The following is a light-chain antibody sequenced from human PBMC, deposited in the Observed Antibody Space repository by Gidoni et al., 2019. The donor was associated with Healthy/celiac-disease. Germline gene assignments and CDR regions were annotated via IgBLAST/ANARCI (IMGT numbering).Light chain of an antibody. V-gene: IGLV3-1*01. Sequence: SYELTQPPSVSVSPGQTASLTCSGDKWGDISACWYQQKPGQSPVLVISSDSKRPSGIPARFSGSNSGNTATLTISGSQAMDEADYYCQAWDSSTVVFGGGTKLTVL. CDR2: SDS. CDR3: QAWDSSTVV. J-gene: IGLJ2*01. CDR1: KWGDIS.